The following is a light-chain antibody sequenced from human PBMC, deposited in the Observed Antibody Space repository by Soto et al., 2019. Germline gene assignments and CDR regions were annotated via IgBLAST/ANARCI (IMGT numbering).Light chain of an antibody. CDR3: QKYNSATWT. J-gene: IGKJ1*01. V-gene: IGKV1-27*01. CDR1: HDISNY. CDR2: AAS. Sequence: DVQMTQSPSSLSASVGDRLTITCRASHDISNYVAWLQQKPGKVPKLLIYAASTLQSGVPSRFSGSGSGTDFTLTSSSLQPEDVATYYCQKYNSATWTFGQGTKVDIK.